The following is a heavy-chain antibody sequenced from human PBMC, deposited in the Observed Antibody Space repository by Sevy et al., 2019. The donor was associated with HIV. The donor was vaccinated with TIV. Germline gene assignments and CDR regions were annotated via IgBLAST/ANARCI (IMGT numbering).Heavy chain of an antibody. Sequence: GGSLRLSCAATGFTVNSNYMSWVRQAPGKGLEWVSIIYTGDNTYYTDSVKGRFTISRDNSKNTLYFQMNSLRAEDTAVYYCAGLSVYYYDSDGYYTTGNAFDIWGQGTMVTVSS. CDR2: IYTGDNT. CDR1: GFTVNSNY. CDR3: AGLSVYYYDSDGYYTTGNAFDI. D-gene: IGHD3-22*01. V-gene: IGHV3-53*01. J-gene: IGHJ3*02.